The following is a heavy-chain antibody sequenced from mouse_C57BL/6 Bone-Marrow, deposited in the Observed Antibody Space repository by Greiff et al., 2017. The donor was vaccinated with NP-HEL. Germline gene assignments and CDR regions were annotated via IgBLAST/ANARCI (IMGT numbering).Heavy chain of an antibody. CDR2: IDPENGDT. CDR3: TTSYYDYVSY. D-gene: IGHD2-4*01. V-gene: IGHV14-4*01. Sequence: VQLQQSGAELVRPGASVKLSCTASGFNIKDYYMHWVKQRPEQGLEWIGWIDPENGDTEYASKFQGKATITADTSSNTAYLQLSSLTSEDTAVYYCTTSYYDYVSYWGQGTTPTVSS. J-gene: IGHJ2*01. CDR1: GFNIKDYY.